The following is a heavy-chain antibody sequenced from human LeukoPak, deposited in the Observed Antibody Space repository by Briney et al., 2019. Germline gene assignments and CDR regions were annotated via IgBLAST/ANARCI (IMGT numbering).Heavy chain of an antibody. Sequence: GASVKVSCKASGYTFTGYYMHWVRQAPGQGLEWMGWINPNSGGTNYAQKFQGRVTMTRDTSISTAYMELSRLRSDDTAVYYCARAGVCGGSCYVYYYYYYMDVWGKGTTVTISS. D-gene: IGHD2-15*01. V-gene: IGHV1-2*02. CDR2: INPNSGGT. CDR1: GYTFTGYY. CDR3: ARAGVCGGSCYVYYYYYYMDV. J-gene: IGHJ6*03.